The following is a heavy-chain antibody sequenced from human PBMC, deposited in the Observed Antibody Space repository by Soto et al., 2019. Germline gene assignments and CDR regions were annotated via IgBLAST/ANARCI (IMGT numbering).Heavy chain of an antibody. CDR1: GFTFNNYA. J-gene: IGHJ4*02. Sequence: PGGSLRLSCAASGFTFNNYAMGWVRQAPGKGLEWVSAITAGGSDTYYLDSVKGRFTISRDNAKNSLYLQMNSLRDEDTAVYYCASHYDMWSGYLSPVDYWGQGTLVTVSS. V-gene: IGHV3-23*01. CDR3: ASHYDMWSGYLSPVDY. CDR2: ITAGGSDT. D-gene: IGHD3-3*01.